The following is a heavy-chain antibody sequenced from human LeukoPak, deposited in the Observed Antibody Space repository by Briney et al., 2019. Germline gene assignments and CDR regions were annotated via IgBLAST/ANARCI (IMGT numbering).Heavy chain of an antibody. V-gene: IGHV3-43*02. CDR1: GFSFDDYV. J-gene: IGHJ5*02. CDR2: IAADVET. D-gene: IGHD3-22*01. CDR3: AKGQWFIRDWLDL. Sequence: GESLTLAWVVSGFSFDDYVMHWDRQGQGKRMEWVSGIAADVETYYSDSLKGRFIISRDNPKNTLYMQLNNLTTEDTAFYYCAKGQWFIRDWLDLGGEGALVSVPS.